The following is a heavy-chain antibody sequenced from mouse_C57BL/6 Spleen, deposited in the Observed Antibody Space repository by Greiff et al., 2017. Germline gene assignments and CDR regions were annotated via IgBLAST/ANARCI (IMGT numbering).Heavy chain of an antibody. V-gene: IGHV1-42*01. Sequence: EVQLQQSGPELVKPGASVKISCKASGYSFTGYYMNWVKQSPEKSLEWIGEINPSTGGTTYNQKFKAKATLTVDKASSTAYMQLKSLTSEDSAVYYCERFDSSGYVGDYWGQGTSVTVSS. J-gene: IGHJ4*01. CDR3: ERFDSSGYVGDY. CDR2: INPSTGGT. D-gene: IGHD3-2*02. CDR1: GYSFTGYY.